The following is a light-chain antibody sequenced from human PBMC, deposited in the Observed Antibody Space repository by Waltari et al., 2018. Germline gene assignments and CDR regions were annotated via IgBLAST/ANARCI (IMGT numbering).Light chain of an antibody. Sequence: QSALPQPASVSGSPGQSITISCTGTSSEVGGYNYVSWSQQHPGMAPKLMIFDVSNRPAGVSNRCSGSKSGNTASLTISGLQAEDEADYYCSSYTSSSTSYVFGTGTKVTVL. CDR2: DVS. V-gene: IGLV2-14*03. CDR3: SSYTSSSTSYV. CDR1: SSEVGGYNY. J-gene: IGLJ1*01.